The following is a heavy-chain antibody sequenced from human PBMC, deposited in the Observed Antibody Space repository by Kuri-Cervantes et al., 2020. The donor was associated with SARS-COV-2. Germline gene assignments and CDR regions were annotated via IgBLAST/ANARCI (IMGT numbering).Heavy chain of an antibody. CDR3: AKALPGVTIFGVVIMSEGENYYYGMDA. CDR2: ISGSGGST. J-gene: IGHJ6*02. CDR1: GFTFSSYG. Sequence: GESLKISCAASGFTFSSYGMHWVRQAPGKGLEWVSAISGSGGSTYYADSVKGRFTISRDNSKNTLYLQMNSLRAEDTAVYYCAKALPGVTIFGVVIMSEGENYYYGMDAWGQGTTVTVSS. V-gene: IGHV3-23*01. D-gene: IGHD3-3*01.